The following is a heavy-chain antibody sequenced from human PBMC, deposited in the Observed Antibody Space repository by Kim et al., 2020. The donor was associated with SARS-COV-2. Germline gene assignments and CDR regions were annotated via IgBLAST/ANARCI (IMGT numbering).Heavy chain of an antibody. J-gene: IGHJ4*02. Sequence: GGSLRLSCAASGLSLSDYWMNWVRQAPGKGLEWVANIEKDGSEKNYVDSEKGRFTISRDNPRNLLYLQLNSLRAEDTAVYYCVAVVGWLSDYWGQGTLVTVSS. CDR2: IEKDGSEK. V-gene: IGHV3-7*03. D-gene: IGHD1-26*01. CDR3: VAVVGWLSDY. CDR1: GLSLSDYW.